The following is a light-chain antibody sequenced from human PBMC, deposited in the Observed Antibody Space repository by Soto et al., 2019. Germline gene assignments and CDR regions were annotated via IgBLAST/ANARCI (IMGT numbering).Light chain of an antibody. CDR3: SLYTTSSTLV. Sequence: QSALTQPASVSGSPGQSINISCTGTSSDVGGYNYVSWYQQHPGKAPKLMIYDVSNRPSGVSNRFSGSKSGNTASLTISGLQAEDEADYYCSLYTTSSTLVFGGGTKLTVL. V-gene: IGLV2-14*01. CDR1: SSDVGGYNY. CDR2: DVS. J-gene: IGLJ2*01.